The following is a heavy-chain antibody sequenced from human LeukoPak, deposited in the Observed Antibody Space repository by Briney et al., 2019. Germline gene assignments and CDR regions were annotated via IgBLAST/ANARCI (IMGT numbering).Heavy chain of an antibody. CDR1: GGTFSSYA. D-gene: IGHD2-2*01. Sequence: GASVKVSCKASGGTFSSYAISWVRQAPGQGLEWMGGIIPIFGTANYAQKFQGRVTITADESTSTAYMELSSLRSEDTAVYYCARGYCSSTSCYGLDAFDIWGQGTMVTVSS. CDR2: IIPIFGTA. CDR3: ARGYCSSTSCYGLDAFDI. V-gene: IGHV1-69*13. J-gene: IGHJ3*02.